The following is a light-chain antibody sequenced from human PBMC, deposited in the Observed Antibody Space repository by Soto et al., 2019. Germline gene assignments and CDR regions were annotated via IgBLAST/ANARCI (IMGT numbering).Light chain of an antibody. CDR1: QDIITW. CDR2: TAS. Sequence: DIQMTQSPSSVTASVGDRVTITCRASQDIITWLAWYQQKPGKAPNLLIYTASNLQSGVPSRFSGSGSGTHFTLTISSLQPEDFGTYYCQQTDSFPITFGQGTRLET. CDR3: QQTDSFPIT. J-gene: IGKJ5*01. V-gene: IGKV1-12*01.